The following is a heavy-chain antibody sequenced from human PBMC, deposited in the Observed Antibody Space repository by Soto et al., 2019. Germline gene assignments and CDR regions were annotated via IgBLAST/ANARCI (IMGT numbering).Heavy chain of an antibody. CDR1: GGSISSSNW. Sequence: PSETLSLTCAVSGGSISSSNWWSWVRQPPGRGLEWIGDIYHSGSTNYNPSLKSRVTISVDKSKNQFSLKLSSVTAADTAVYYCARDNSAYEGSVGSGSPNPFYGMDVWGQGTTVTVSS. CDR2: IYHSGST. J-gene: IGHJ6*02. CDR3: ARDNSAYEGSVGSGSPNPFYGMDV. D-gene: IGHD3-10*01. V-gene: IGHV4-4*02.